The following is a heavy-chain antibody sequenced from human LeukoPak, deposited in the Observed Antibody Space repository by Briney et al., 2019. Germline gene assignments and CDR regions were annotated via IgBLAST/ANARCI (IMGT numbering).Heavy chain of an antibody. Sequence: SETLSLTCTVSSGSISTSNYYWGWVRQPPGKALEWIGNIFYSGSTYYSPSLKSRVTISLDTSRNQFPLKLNSVTAADTAVYYCARDRDVDDFDSWGHGTLVTVSS. CDR1: SGSISTSNYY. J-gene: IGHJ4*01. CDR3: ARDRDVDDFDS. D-gene: IGHD2-15*01. V-gene: IGHV4-39*06. CDR2: IFYSGST.